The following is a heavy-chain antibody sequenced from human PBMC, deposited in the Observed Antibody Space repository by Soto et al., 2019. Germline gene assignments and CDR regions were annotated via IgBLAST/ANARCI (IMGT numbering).Heavy chain of an antibody. CDR2: ISGSGGST. D-gene: IGHD4-17*01. J-gene: IGHJ4*02. V-gene: IGHV3-23*01. CDR1: GFTFSSYA. CDR3: AARFDYGDYVSLDY. Sequence: EVQLLESGGGLVQPGGSLRLSCAASGFTFSSYAMSWVRQAPGKGLEWVSAISGSGGSTYYADSVKGRFTISRDNSKNTLYLQMNSLRAEDTAVYYCAARFDYGDYVSLDYWGQGTLVTVSS.